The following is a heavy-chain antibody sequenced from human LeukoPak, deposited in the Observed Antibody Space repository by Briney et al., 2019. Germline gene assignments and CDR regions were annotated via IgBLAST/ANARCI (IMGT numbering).Heavy chain of an antibody. D-gene: IGHD4-17*01. Sequence: GGSLRLSCAASGFIFSKYALVWVRQAPGKGLEWVSGIWGSGADTRYADAVKGRFTISRDNSKNTLYLRMNSLGADDTAVYYCGRDPNGDYVGAFEFWGQGTMVTVSS. CDR2: IWGSGADT. CDR3: GRDPNGDYVGAFEF. V-gene: IGHV3-23*01. J-gene: IGHJ3*01. CDR1: GFIFSKYA.